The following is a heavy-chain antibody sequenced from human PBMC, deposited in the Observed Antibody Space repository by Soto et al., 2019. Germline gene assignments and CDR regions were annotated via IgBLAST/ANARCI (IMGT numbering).Heavy chain of an antibody. CDR2: VSSDGTKT. J-gene: IGHJ6*02. Sequence: QVQLVESGGGEVQPGTSLRLSCSASGFIFSDHGMHWVRQAPGKGLVWVAVVSSDGTKTFYADSVKGRLTIYRDNSKNMLYLHMNSLRPDDTAVYYCAKDLRQGASGATVYGMDVWGQGTTVTVSS. CDR1: GFIFSDHG. D-gene: IGHD5-12*01. CDR3: AKDLRQGASGATVYGMDV. V-gene: IGHV3-30*18.